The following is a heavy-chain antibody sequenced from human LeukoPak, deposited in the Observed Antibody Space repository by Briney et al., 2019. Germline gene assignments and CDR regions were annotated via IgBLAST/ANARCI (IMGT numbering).Heavy chain of an antibody. V-gene: IGHV3-30-3*01. Sequence: GGSLRLSCAASGFTFSSYAMHWVRQAPGKGLEWVTVISYDGSNKYYADSVKGRFTISRDNSKNTLYLQMNSLRAEDTAVYYCARGGSDYGGINDAFDIWGQGTMVTVSS. CDR3: ARGGSDYGGINDAFDI. CDR1: GFTFSSYA. J-gene: IGHJ3*02. CDR2: ISYDGSNK. D-gene: IGHD4-23*01.